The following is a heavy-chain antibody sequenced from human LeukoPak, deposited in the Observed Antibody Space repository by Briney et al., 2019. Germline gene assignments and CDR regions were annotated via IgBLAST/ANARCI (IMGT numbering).Heavy chain of an antibody. CDR1: GFTFSSYG. Sequence: PGRSLRLSCAASGFTFSSYGMHWVRQAPGKGLEWVAVISYDGSNKYYADSVQGRFTTSRDNSKNTLYLQMNSLRAEDTAVYYCAKDNGDIVVVPAARDYYYGMDVWGQGTTVTVSS. J-gene: IGHJ6*02. CDR3: AKDNGDIVVVPAARDYYYGMDV. V-gene: IGHV3-30*18. D-gene: IGHD2-2*01. CDR2: ISYDGSNK.